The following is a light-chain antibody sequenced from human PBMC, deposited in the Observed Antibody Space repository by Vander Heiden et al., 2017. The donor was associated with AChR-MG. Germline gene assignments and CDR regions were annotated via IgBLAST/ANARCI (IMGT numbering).Light chain of an antibody. CDR1: QSISIW. CDR2: EAS. J-gene: IGKJ1*01. V-gene: IGKV1-5*03. CDR3: QQENNYPWT. Sequence: DSQMTQSPSTLSASVGDRVTITCRASQSISIWLAWYQQKPGKAPNLLIYEASSLESGVPSRFSGSRSGTQFTLTISSLQPDDFATYYCQQENNYPWTFGQGTQVEIK.